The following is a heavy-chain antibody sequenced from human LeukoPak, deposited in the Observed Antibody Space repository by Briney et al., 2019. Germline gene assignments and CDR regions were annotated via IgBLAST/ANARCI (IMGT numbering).Heavy chain of an antibody. Sequence: PSETLSLTCIVSGVSISSYYWNWIRQSAGKGLEWIGRFYSSVSTDYNPSLKRRVTMSVDTSKNQFSLKLSSVTAADTAVYYCARDYGDNPDYWFFDLWGRGALVTVSS. CDR1: GVSISSYY. D-gene: IGHD4-17*01. CDR2: FYSSVST. CDR3: ARDYGDNPDYWFFDL. V-gene: IGHV4-4*07. J-gene: IGHJ2*01.